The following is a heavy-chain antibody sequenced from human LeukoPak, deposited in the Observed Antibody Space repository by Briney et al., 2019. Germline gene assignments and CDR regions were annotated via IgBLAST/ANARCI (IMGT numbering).Heavy chain of an antibody. Sequence: PGESLRLSCAASGFTFTSHWMHWVRQAPGKGLVWVSRIDSHGTSTIDADSVKGRFTVSRDNAKNTLYLQMNSLRVDDTAVYYCVREGYGPGNYPFDYWGQGTLVTVSS. J-gene: IGHJ4*02. CDR3: VREGYGPGNYPFDY. CDR2: IDSHGTST. CDR1: GFTFTSHW. D-gene: IGHD3-10*01. V-gene: IGHV3-74*01.